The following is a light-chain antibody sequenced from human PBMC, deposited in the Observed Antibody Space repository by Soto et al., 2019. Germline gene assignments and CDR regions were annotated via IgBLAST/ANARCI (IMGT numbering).Light chain of an antibody. CDR3: KSYTSSSLNV. CDR1: RSDVGGYNF. J-gene: IGLJ1*01. CDR2: EVS. V-gene: IGLV2-14*01. Sequence: QSALTQPASVSGSPGQSITISCTGTRSDVGGYNFVSWYQHHPGKAPKLMIYEVSNRPSGVSNRFSGSKSGNTASLTISGLQAEDEADYYCKSYTSSSLNVCGTGTKVTVL.